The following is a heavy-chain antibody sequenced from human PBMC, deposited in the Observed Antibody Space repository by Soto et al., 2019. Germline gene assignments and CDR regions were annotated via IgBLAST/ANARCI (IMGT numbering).Heavy chain of an antibody. Sequence: PSETLSLTCIVSGGSMSEYFWSWIRQSPGKGLEWIGYIYYLGSTDYNPSLKSRVTISVDTSKNQFSLKLSSVTAADTAVYYCARDASTSWHYLDYWGQGTLVTVSS. J-gene: IGHJ4*02. CDR1: GGSMSEYF. CDR3: ARDASTSWHYLDY. D-gene: IGHD6-13*01. CDR2: IYYLGST. V-gene: IGHV4-59*12.